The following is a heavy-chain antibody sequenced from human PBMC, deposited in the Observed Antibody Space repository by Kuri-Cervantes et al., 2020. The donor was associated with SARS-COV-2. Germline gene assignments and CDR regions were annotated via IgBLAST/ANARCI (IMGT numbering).Heavy chain of an antibody. CDR2: ISTYNANA. J-gene: IGHJ6*02. V-gene: IGHV1-18*04. Sequence: ASVKVSCKASSYTFTTYGITWVRQAPGQGLEGMGWISTYNANADYAQKLQGRVTMTTDTSTSIAYMELRSLRSDDTAIYYCAGGFDYGDYPYYYGMDVWGQGTTVTVSS. CDR3: AGGFDYGDYPYYYGMDV. CDR1: SYTFTTYG. D-gene: IGHD4-17*01.